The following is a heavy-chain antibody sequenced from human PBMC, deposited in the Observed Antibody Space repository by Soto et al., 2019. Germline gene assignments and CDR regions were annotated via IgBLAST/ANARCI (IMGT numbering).Heavy chain of an antibody. J-gene: IGHJ6*02. V-gene: IGHV3-11*01. CDR2: ISSGGSTI. CDR1: GFTFSDYY. CDR3: ASEDCSGGSCFFRYGMDV. D-gene: IGHD2-15*01. Sequence: QVQLVESGGGLVKPGGSLRLSCAASGFTFSDYYMSWIRQAPGKGLEWVSYISSGGSTIYYADSVKGRFTISRDNAKNSRYLQMNSRRAEDTAVYYCASEDCSGGSCFFRYGMDVWGQGTTVTVSS.